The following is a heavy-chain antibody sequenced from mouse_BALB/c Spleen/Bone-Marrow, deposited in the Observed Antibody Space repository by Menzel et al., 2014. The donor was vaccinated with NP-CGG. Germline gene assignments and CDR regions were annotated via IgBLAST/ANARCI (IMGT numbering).Heavy chain of an antibody. V-gene: IGHV1-4*01. CDR1: GYSFTSYT. J-gene: IGHJ2*01. CDR3: TREGTYDGCSSHFDY. Sequence: VQLQQSGAELARPGASVKMSCKASGYSFTSYTMHWVKQRPGQGLEWIAYINPRNTYSDYNQKFKDRATVTADKSSSTAYMQLSSLTSEDSAVYYGTREGTYDGCSSHFDYWGQGTTLTVSS. CDR2: INPRNTYS. D-gene: IGHD2-3*01.